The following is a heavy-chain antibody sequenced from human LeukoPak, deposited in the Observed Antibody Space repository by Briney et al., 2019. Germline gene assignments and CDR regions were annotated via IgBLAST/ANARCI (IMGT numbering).Heavy chain of an antibody. J-gene: IGHJ6*03. Sequence: ASVKVSCKASGYTFTGYYMHWVRQAPGQGLEWMGWINPNSGGTNYAQKFQGRVTMTRDTSISTACMELSRLRSDDTAVYYCARVSSWYYYMDVWGKGTTVTVSS. V-gene: IGHV1-2*02. CDR3: ARVSSWYYYMDV. CDR2: INPNSGGT. D-gene: IGHD6-13*01. CDR1: GYTFTGYY.